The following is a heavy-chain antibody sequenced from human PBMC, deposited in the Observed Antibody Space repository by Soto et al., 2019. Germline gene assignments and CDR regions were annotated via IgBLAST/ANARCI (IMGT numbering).Heavy chain of an antibody. J-gene: IGHJ4*02. CDR3: ARQSLGNIRLRGFDY. V-gene: IGHV3-33*01. CDR2: IWYDGSEK. CDR1: GFTFSSYG. Sequence: QVQLVESGGGVVQPGRSLRLSCAASGFTFSSYGMHWVRQAPGKGLEWVAVIWYDGSEKYYADSVKGRFTISRDNSKNTLYLQMNSLRAEDTAVYCCARQSLGNIRLRGFDYWGQGALVTVSS. D-gene: IGHD1-1*01.